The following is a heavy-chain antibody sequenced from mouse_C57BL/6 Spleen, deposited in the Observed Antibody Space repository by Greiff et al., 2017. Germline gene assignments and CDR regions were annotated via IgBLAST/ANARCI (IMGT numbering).Heavy chain of an antibody. V-gene: IGHV5-4*01. CDR2: ISDGGSYT. CDR1: GFTFSSYA. CDR3: ARDGGYNRYFDY. Sequence: EVMLVESGGGLVKPGGSLKLSCAASGFTFSSYAMSWVRQTPEKRLEWVATISDGGSYTYYPDNVKGRFTISRDNAKNNLYLQMSHLKSEDTAMYYCARDGGYNRYFDYWGQGTTLTVSS. D-gene: IGHD1-3*01. J-gene: IGHJ2*01.